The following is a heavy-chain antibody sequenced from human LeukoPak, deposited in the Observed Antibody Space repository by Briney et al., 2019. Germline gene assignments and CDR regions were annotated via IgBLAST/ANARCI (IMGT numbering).Heavy chain of an antibody. J-gene: IGHJ3*01. CDR3: ARDEDAFDL. CDR2: ITHSGST. CDR1: GGSFSNYY. V-gene: IGHV4-34*01. Sequence: PSETLSLTCAVYGGSFSNYYWSWIRQPPGKGLEWIGGITHSGSTNYNPSLKSRVTISVDTSKNQFSLKLSSVTAADTAVYYCARDEDAFDLWGQETVVSVSS.